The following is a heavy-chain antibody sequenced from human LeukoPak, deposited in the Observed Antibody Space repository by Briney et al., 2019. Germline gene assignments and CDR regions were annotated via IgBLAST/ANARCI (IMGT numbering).Heavy chain of an antibody. D-gene: IGHD6-25*01. CDR1: GYSFTRYW. CDR3: AKTGGSGPSQRAFDI. CDR2: IYPGDSDT. V-gene: IGHV5-51*01. J-gene: IGHJ3*02. Sequence: GESLKISCKSSGYSFTRYWIAWVRQMPGKGLEWMGIIYPGDSDTRYSPSFQGQVTISADKSISTAYLQWSSLKASDTAIYYCAKTGGSGPSQRAFDIWGQGTMVTVSS.